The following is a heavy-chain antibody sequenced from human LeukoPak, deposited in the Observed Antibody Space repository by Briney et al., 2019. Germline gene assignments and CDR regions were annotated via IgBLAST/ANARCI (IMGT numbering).Heavy chain of an antibody. Sequence: GGSLRLSCAASGFTFSHYGLHWVRQAPGKGLDWVAVIWYDGSYKYYADSVKGRFTISRDNSKNTLYLQMNSLRAEDTAIYFCAKVVQYTASTGTGLDYWGQGTLVPSPQ. J-gene: IGHJ4*02. V-gene: IGHV3-33*06. CDR1: GFTFSHYG. D-gene: IGHD6-13*01. CDR3: AKVVQYTASTGTGLDY. CDR2: IWYDGSYK.